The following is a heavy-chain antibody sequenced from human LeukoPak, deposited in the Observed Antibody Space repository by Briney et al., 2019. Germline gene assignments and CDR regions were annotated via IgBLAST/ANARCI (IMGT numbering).Heavy chain of an antibody. CDR3: VRNGRTFDY. Sequence: GGSLRLSCATSGVTFRDRYMSWLRQAPGKGVEWGSHIGPTTGEIYYAESVKGRFTIFRDNADKSLYLQMNSLRAEHTAVYYCVRNGRTFDYWGQGTLVIVSS. CDR2: IGPTTGEI. CDR1: GVTFRDRY. V-gene: IGHV3-11*01. D-gene: IGHD1-14*01. J-gene: IGHJ4*02.